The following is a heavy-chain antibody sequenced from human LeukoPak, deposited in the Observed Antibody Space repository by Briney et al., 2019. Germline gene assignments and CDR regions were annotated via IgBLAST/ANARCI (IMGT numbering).Heavy chain of an antibody. CDR3: ARDGYCSGGDCYSHFDF. CDR1: GFTFDDYG. V-gene: IGHV3-20*04. J-gene: IGHJ4*02. Sequence: SGGSLRLSCAASGFTFDDYGMNWVRQAPGKGLEWVSAINWNGVSTVPADCVRGRFTISRDNAKNSLYLHMNSLRAEDTSLYYCARDGYCSGGDCYSHFDFWGQGTLVTVSS. D-gene: IGHD2-15*01. CDR2: INWNGVST.